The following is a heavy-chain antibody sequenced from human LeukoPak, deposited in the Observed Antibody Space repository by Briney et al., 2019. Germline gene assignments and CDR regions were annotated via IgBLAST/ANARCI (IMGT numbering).Heavy chain of an antibody. CDR1: GGSISIYY. CDR2: IYYSGST. CDR3: ARSYSGSYSWFDP. V-gene: IGHV4-59*08. Sequence: SETLSLTCTVSGGSISIYYWSWIRQPPGKGLEWIGYIYYSGSTNYNPSLKCRVTISVDTSKNQFSLKLSSVTAADTAVYYCARSYSGSYSWFDPWGQGTLVTVSS. D-gene: IGHD1-26*01. J-gene: IGHJ5*02.